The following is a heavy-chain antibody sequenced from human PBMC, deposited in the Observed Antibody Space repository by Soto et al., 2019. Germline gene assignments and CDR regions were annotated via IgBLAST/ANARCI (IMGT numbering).Heavy chain of an antibody. CDR1: GFTFSSYS. V-gene: IGHV3-21*01. CDR2: ISSSSSYI. J-gene: IGHJ6*02. CDR3: AREMATKRTHYYYYGMDV. D-gene: IGHD5-12*01. Sequence: EVQLVESRGGMVKPGGSLRLSCAASGFTFSSYSMNWVRQAPGKGLEWVSSISSSSSYIYYADSVKGRFTISRDNAKNSLYLQMNTLRAEDTAVYYCAREMATKRTHYYYYGMDVWGQGTTVTVSS.